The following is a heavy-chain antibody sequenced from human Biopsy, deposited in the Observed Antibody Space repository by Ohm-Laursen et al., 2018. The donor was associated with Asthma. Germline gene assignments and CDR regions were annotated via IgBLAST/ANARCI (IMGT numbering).Heavy chain of an antibody. V-gene: IGHV3-23*01. CDR1: GFRFNSYA. Sequence: GSLRLSCAATGFRFNSYAVSWVRQAPGKGPERVSTISASGNSTYYGDSVKGRFTISRDNSKNTLFLHMNSLRADDTAVYYCAKGMDTFGIWGQGTLVTVSS. CDR2: ISASGNST. D-gene: IGHD5-18*01. J-gene: IGHJ3*02. CDR3: AKGMDTFGI.